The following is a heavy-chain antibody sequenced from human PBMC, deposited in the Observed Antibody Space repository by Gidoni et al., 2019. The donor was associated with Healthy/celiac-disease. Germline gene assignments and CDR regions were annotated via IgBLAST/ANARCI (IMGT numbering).Heavy chain of an antibody. V-gene: IGHV3-66*01. CDR3: ARLIVGATSAFDI. CDR2: IYSGGST. Sequence: EVQLVESGGGLVQPGGSRSIPCAASGFTVSSNYMSWVRQAPGKGLEWVSVIYSGGSTYYADSVKGRFTISRDNSKNTLYLQMNSLRAEDTAVYYCARLIVGATSAFDIWGQGTMVTVSS. J-gene: IGHJ3*02. CDR1: GFTVSSNY. D-gene: IGHD1-26*01.